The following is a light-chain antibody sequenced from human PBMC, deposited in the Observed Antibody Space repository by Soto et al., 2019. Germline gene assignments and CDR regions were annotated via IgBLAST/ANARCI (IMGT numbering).Light chain of an antibody. CDR2: ELS. Sequence: LSVTPGKPASISCKSSQSLLHSDGKTYLYWYLQKPGQPPHLLIYELSNRFSGVPDKFSGSGSGTDCTLKISRVEADDVVVDYWLQSIKVPLAYGQGTRLEIK. CDR1: QSLLHSDGKTY. J-gene: IGKJ5*01. CDR3: LQSIKVPLA. V-gene: IGKV2D-29*01.